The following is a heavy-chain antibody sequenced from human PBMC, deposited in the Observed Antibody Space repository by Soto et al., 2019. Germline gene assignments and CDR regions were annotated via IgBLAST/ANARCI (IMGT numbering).Heavy chain of an antibody. D-gene: IGHD2-2*02. V-gene: IGHV3-23*01. J-gene: IGHJ4*02. CDR1: GFTFSSYA. CDR2: ISGSGDNT. Sequence: EVQLLESGGGLVQPGGSLRLSCAASGFTFSSYAMNWVRQAPGKGLEWVSTISGSGDNTYYADSVKGRFTISRDNSKNTLYLQMNSLSAEDTALYYCTKVGGTALPPIPVDYWGQGTQVTVSS. CDR3: TKVGGTALPPIPVDY.